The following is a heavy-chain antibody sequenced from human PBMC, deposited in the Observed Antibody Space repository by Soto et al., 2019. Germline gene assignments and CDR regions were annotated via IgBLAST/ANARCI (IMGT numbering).Heavy chain of an antibody. CDR3: ASYCSGGSCHYYYYGMDV. CDR1: GGTFSSYA. D-gene: IGHD2-15*01. Sequence: VQLVQSGAEVKKPGSSVKVSCKASGGTFSSYAISWVRQAPGQGLEWMGGIIPIFGTANYAQKFQGRVTITADESTSTAYMELSSLRSEDTAVYYCASYCSGGSCHYYYYGMDVWGQGTTVTVSS. J-gene: IGHJ6*02. CDR2: IIPIFGTA. V-gene: IGHV1-69*01.